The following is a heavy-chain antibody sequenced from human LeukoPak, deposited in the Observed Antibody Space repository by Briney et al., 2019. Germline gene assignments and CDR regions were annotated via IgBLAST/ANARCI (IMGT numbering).Heavy chain of an antibody. Sequence: GGSLRLSCAASGFTFGDTWMNWVRQVPGQGLEWVANIKQDGSEKFYVASVKGRFTISRDNGKSSLYLQMNSLRAEDTALYYCASSYDMGWLIGYWGQGTLVTVSS. CDR1: GFTFGDTW. V-gene: IGHV3-7*03. CDR3: ASSYDMGWLIGY. CDR2: IKQDGSEK. J-gene: IGHJ4*02. D-gene: IGHD3/OR15-3a*01.